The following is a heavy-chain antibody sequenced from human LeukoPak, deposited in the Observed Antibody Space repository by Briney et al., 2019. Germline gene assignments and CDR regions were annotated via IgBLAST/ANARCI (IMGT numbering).Heavy chain of an antibody. J-gene: IGHJ4*02. V-gene: IGHV3-30*03. Sequence: PGGSLRLSCAASGFTFSSYSMNWVRQAPGKGLEWVAVISYDGSNKYYADSVKGRFTISRDNSKNTLYLQMNSLRAEDTAVYYCARERGSSAHFDYWGQGTLVTVSS. CDR3: ARERGSSAHFDY. CDR1: GFTFSSYS. D-gene: IGHD6-6*01. CDR2: ISYDGSNK.